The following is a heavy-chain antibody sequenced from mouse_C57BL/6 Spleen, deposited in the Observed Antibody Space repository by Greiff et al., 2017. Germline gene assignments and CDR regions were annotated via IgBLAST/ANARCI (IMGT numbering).Heavy chain of an antibody. D-gene: IGHD1-1*01. CDR1: GYTFTSYW. V-gene: IGHV1-74*01. Sequence: VQLQQPGAELVKPGASVKVSCKASGYTFTSYWMHWVKQRPGQGLEWIGRIHPSDSDTNYNQKFKGKATLTVDKSSSTDYMQLSSLTSEDSAVYYCANYNGTSWFAYWGQGTLVTVSA. CDR2: IHPSDSDT. CDR3: ANYNGTSWFAY. J-gene: IGHJ3*01.